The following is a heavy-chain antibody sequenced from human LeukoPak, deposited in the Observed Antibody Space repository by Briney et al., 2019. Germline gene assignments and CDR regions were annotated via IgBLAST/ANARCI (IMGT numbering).Heavy chain of an antibody. D-gene: IGHD5-12*01. CDR1: GGSISSSSYY. CDR3: ARHGDIVATAKDYFDY. V-gene: IGHV4-39*01. CDR2: IYYSGST. J-gene: IGHJ4*02. Sequence: SSETLSLTCTVSGGSISSSSYYWGWIRQPPGKGLEWIGSIYYSGSTYYNPSLQSRVTISVDTSKNQFSLRLSSVTAADTAVYYCARHGDIVATAKDYFDYWGRGTLVTVSS.